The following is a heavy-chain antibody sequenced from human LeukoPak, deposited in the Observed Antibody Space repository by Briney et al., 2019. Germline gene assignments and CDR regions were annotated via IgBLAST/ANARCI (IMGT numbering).Heavy chain of an antibody. CDR1: GFTFSSYA. CDR2: ISYDGSNK. J-gene: IGHJ6*02. D-gene: IGHD6-19*01. Sequence: PGRSLRLSCAASGFTFSSYAMHWVRQAPGKGLEWVAVISYDGSNKYYADSVKGRFTISRDNSKNTLYLQMNSLRAADTAVYYCARGRIAVALYYGMDVWGHGTTVTVFS. CDR3: ARGRIAVALYYGMDV. V-gene: IGHV3-30-3*01.